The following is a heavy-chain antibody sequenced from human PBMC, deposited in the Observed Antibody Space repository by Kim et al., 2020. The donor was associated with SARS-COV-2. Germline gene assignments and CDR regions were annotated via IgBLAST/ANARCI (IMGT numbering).Heavy chain of an antibody. J-gene: IGHJ4*02. Sequence: GGSLRLSCAASGFTFSSYAMSWVRQAPGKGLEWVSAISGSGGSTYYADSVKGRFTISRDNSKNTLYLQMNSLRAEDTAVYYCAKAYWGSMVRGVPWGYWGQGTLVTVSS. D-gene: IGHD3-10*01. CDR1: GFTFSSYA. V-gene: IGHV3-23*01. CDR2: ISGSGGST. CDR3: AKAYWGSMVRGVPWGY.